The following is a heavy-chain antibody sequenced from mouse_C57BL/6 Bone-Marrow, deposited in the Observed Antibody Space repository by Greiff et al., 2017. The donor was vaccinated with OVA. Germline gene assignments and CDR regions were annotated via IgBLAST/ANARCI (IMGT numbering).Heavy chain of an antibody. Sequence: VQLQQSGPELVKPGASVKISCKASGYSFTSYYIHWVKQRPGQGLEWIGWIYPGSGNTKYNEKFKGKATLTADTSSSTAYMQLSSLTSEDSAVYYCARERPAQALAYWGQGTLVTVSA. CDR2: IYPGSGNT. D-gene: IGHD3-2*02. CDR1: GYSFTSYY. J-gene: IGHJ3*01. CDR3: ARERPAQALAY. V-gene: IGHV1-66*01.